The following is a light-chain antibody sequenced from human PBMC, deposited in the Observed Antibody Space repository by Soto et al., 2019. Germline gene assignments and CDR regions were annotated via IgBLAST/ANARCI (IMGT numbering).Light chain of an antibody. J-gene: IGKJ5*01. V-gene: IGKV3-20*01. CDR3: QQYGRSPLGT. CDR2: GAS. Sequence: EIVLTQSPGTLSLSPGERATLSCRASQSVSSSYLAWYQQKPGQAPRLLIYGASSRATGIPDRFSGSGSGTDFTLTISRLEPEDFAMYYCQQYGRSPLGTFGEGTRLEIK. CDR1: QSVSSSY.